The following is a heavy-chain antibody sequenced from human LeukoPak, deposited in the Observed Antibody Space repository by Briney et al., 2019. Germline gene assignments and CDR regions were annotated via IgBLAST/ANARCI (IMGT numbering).Heavy chain of an antibody. J-gene: IGHJ2*01. Sequence: ASVKVSCKASGYTFTSYAMHWVRQAPGQRLEWMGWINAGNGNTKYSQKFQGRVTITRDTSASTAYMELSSLRSEDTAVYYCARKAPHDTSGWYFDLWGRGTLVTVSS. CDR1: GYTFTSYA. CDR2: INAGNGNT. V-gene: IGHV1-3*01. D-gene: IGHD3-22*01. CDR3: ARKAPHDTSGWYFDL.